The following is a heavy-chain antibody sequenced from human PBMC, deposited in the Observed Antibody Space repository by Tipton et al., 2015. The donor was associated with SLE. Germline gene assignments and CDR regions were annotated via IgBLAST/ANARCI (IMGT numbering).Heavy chain of an antibody. D-gene: IGHD6-19*01. V-gene: IGHV4-39*07. CDR3: AKATVYSNDWPYFDH. CDR2: IYYDETT. CDR1: GGSITSNGVH. J-gene: IGHJ4*02. Sequence: TLSLTCSVAGGSITSNGVHWAWIRQPPGKGLEWIGSIYYDETTYYNPSLRRRLTLSVDRSKNHVSLTLKSVTAADTAVYYCAKATVYSNDWPYFDHWGQGTLVTVSS.